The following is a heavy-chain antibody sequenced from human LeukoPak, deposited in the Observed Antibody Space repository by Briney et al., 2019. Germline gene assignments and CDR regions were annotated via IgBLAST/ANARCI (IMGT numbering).Heavy chain of an antibody. CDR3: TLTTFGVVYYFDY. CDR1: GFTFSSYA. Sequence: PGRSLRLSCAPSGFTFSSYAMHSVRQAPGKGLEWVALISHDGINQYYADSVKGRFIISRDNSKNTLYLQLNSLRLEDTAVYYCTLTTFGVVYYFDYWGQGTLVTVSS. D-gene: IGHD1/OR15-1a*01. V-gene: IGHV3-30*04. J-gene: IGHJ4*02. CDR2: ISHDGINQ.